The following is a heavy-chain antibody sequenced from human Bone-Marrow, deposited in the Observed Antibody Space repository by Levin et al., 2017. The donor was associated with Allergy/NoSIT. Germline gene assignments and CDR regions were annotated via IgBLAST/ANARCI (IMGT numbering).Heavy chain of an antibody. D-gene: IGHD6-19*01. CDR2: IYSGGDT. J-gene: IGHJ2*01. CDR3: AKCSGWYGKGYFDL. CDR1: WFTVRTNY. V-gene: IGHV3-53*01. Sequence: LSLTCAASWFTVRTNYMSWVRQAPGKGLEWVSVIYSGGDTKHTESVKGRFSISRDTSKNTLYLQMNSLRVEDTAVYYCAKCSGWYGKGYFDLWGRGTLVTVSS.